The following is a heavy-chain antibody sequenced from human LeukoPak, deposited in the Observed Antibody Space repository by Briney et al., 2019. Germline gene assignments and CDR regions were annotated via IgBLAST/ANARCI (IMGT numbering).Heavy chain of an antibody. CDR3: ARERGGPYCTNGICRNRYYYGMDV. V-gene: IGHV4-59*01. D-gene: IGHD2-8*01. CDR1: GGSISSYY. J-gene: IGHJ6*02. CDR2: IYYSGST. Sequence: SETLSLTCTVSGGSISSYYWSWIRQPPGKGLEWIGYIYYSGSTNYNPSLKSRVTISIDTSKSQFSLKLSAVTAADTAMYYCARERGGPYCTNGICRNRYYYGMDVWGQGTTVTVSS.